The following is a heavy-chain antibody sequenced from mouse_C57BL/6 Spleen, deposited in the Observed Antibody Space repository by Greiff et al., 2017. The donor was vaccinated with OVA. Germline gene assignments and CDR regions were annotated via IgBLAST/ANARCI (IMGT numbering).Heavy chain of an antibody. Sequence: QVQLQQPGAELVKPGASVKLSCKASGYTFTSYWMHWVKQRPGQGLEWIGMIHPNSGSTNYNEKFKSKATLTVDKSSSTAYMQLSSLTSEDSAVYYCARGRITTVVATGYYAMDYWGQGTSVTVSS. CDR2: IHPNSGST. CDR1: GYTFTSYW. CDR3: ARGRITTVVATGYYAMDY. J-gene: IGHJ4*01. V-gene: IGHV1-64*01. D-gene: IGHD1-1*01.